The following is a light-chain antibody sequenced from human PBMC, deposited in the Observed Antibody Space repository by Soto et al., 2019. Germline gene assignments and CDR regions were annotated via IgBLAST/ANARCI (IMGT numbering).Light chain of an antibody. CDR1: QSISTR. J-gene: IGKJ5*01. CDR2: KAS. CDR3: QQYNSFSIT. Sequence: DIQMTQSPSTLSAFVGDRVTITCRASQSISTRLAWYQQKPGKAPKLLIYKASSLERGVPSRFSGSGSGTEFTLTISSLQPDDFATYYCQQYNSFSITFGQGTRLEIK. V-gene: IGKV1-5*03.